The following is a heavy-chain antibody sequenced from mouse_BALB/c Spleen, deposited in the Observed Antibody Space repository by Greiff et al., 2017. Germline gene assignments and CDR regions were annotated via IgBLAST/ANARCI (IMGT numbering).Heavy chain of an antibody. CDR3: ARGYYGNDVAY. J-gene: IGHJ3*01. Sequence: QVQLKQSGAELVRPGASVKLSCKASGYTFTSYWMQWVKQRPGQGLEWIGAIYPGDGDTRYTQKFKGKATLTADKSSSTAYMQLSSLASEDSAVYYCARGYYGNDVAYWGQGTLVTVSA. CDR1: GYTFTSYW. V-gene: IGHV1-87*01. CDR2: IYPGDGDT. D-gene: IGHD2-2*01.